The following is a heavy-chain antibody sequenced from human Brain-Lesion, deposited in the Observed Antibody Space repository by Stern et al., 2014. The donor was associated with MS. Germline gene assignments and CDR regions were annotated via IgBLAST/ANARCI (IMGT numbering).Heavy chain of an antibody. CDR2: MNPYSGNT. V-gene: IGHV1-8*01. CDR3: ARSVRNQLLSEY. J-gene: IGHJ4*02. Sequence: VQLVESGAEVKKPGASVKVSCKASGYTFSSYDITWVRQASGKGLEWMGWMNPYSGNTGYAQKFKGTVSMTSDPSISTVYMELASLTSDDTAVYFCARSVRNQLLSEYWGQGTLVTVSS. CDR1: GYTFSSYD. D-gene: IGHD2-2*01.